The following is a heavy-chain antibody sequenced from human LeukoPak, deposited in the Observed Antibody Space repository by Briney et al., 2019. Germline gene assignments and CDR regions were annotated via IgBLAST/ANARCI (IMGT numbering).Heavy chain of an antibody. V-gene: IGHV1-18*01. D-gene: IGHD3-10*01. CDR3: ARATGSETSYYF. Sequence: GASVKVSCKASGYTFSSYGISWVRQAPGQGLEWMGWISAYNGNTNYAQKLQGRVAMTTDTSTNTAYMELRSLRSDDTAVYYCARATGSETSYYFWGQGTLVTVSS. CDR1: GYTFSSYG. CDR2: ISAYNGNT. J-gene: IGHJ4*02.